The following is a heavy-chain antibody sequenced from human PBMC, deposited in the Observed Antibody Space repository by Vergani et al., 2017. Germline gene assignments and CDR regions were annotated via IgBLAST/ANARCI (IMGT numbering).Heavy chain of an antibody. V-gene: IGHV1-2*02. D-gene: IGHD3-16*01. CDR2: INANSGGT. Sequence: QVQLVQSGAEVKKPGASVKVSCKASGYTFTGYYMHWVRQAPGQGLEWMGWINANSGGTNYAQKFQGRVTMTRDTSISTAYMELSRLRSDDTAVYYCASAYDYIWGSYHDAFDIWGQGTMVTVSS. J-gene: IGHJ3*02. CDR1: GYTFTGYY. CDR3: ASAYDYIWGSYHDAFDI.